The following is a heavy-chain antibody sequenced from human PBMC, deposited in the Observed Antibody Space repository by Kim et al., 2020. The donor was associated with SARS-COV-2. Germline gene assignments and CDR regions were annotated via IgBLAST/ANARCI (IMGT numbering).Heavy chain of an antibody. Sequence: GRFTISRDNSKNTLYLQMNSLRAEDTAVYYCAKDPIIVVVPAAPADDFQHWGQGTLVTVSS. D-gene: IGHD2-2*01. CDR3: AKDPIIVVVPAAPADDFQH. J-gene: IGHJ1*01. V-gene: IGHV3-23*01.